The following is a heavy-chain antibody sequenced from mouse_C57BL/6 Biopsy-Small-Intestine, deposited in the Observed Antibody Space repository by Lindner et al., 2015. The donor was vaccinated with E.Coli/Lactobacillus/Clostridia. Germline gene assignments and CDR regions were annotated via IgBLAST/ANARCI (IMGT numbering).Heavy chain of an antibody. CDR3: ARHYYDSSGWYFDV. D-gene: IGHD1-1*01. Sequence: VQLQESGAELVKPGASVKLSCKASGYTFTSYWMHWVKQRPGRGLEWIGRIDPNSGGTNYNEKFKSKATLTVDKSSSTAYMQLSSLTSEDSAVYYCARHYYDSSGWYFDVWGTGTTVTVSS. CDR2: IDPNSGGT. CDR1: GYTFTSYW. J-gene: IGHJ1*03. V-gene: IGHV1-72*01.